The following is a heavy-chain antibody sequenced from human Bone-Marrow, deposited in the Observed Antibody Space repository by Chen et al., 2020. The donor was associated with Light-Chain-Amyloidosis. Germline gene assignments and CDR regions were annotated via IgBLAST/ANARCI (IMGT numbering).Heavy chain of an antibody. D-gene: IGHD4-17*01. CDR1: GGTFSSYA. CDR3: ARVQSTVTTFFAAPPDY. CDR2: IIPIFGTA. J-gene: IGHJ4*02. Sequence: QVQLVQPGAAVKKPGAAVKVSCKASGGTFSSYAISWVRQAPGQGLEWMGGIIPIFGTANYAQKFQRRVTITADESTSTAYMELSRLRSEDTAVYYCARVQSTVTTFFAAPPDYWGQGTLVTVSS. V-gene: IGHV1-69*01.